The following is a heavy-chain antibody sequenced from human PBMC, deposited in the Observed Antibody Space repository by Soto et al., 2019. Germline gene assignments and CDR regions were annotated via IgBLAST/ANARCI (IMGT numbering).Heavy chain of an antibody. CDR3: ARDRLRYFDWSGEVDY. CDR1: GFTFSSYG. V-gene: IGHV3-33*01. Sequence: GGSLRLSCAASGFTFSSYGMHWVRQAPGKGLEWVAVIWYDGSNKYYADSVKGRFTISRDNSKNTLYLQMNSLRAEDTAVYYCARDRLRYFDWSGEVDYWGQGTLVTVSS. J-gene: IGHJ4*02. CDR2: IWYDGSNK. D-gene: IGHD3-9*01.